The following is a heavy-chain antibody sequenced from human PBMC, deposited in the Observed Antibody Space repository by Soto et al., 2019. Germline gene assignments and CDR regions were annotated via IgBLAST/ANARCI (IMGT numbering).Heavy chain of an antibody. CDR2: ISAYNGNT. CDR1: GYTFTSYG. Sequence: QVQLVQSGAEVKKPGASVKVSCKASGYTFTSYGISWVRQAPGQGLEWMGWISAYNGNTNYAQKLQGRVTMTTDTSTSKAYMELRSLRSADTAVYYGARAAIAAAPSGWFDPWGQGTLVTVSS. J-gene: IGHJ5*02. CDR3: ARAAIAAAPSGWFDP. V-gene: IGHV1-18*01. D-gene: IGHD6-13*01.